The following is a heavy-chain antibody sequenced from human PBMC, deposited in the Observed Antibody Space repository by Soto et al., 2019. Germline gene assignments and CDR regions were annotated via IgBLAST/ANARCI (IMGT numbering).Heavy chain of an antibody. J-gene: IGHJ6*02. CDR2: VIPIFGTA. Sequence: GASVKLPCQASGVTFSSYSISWVRQATGQGLEWMGGVIPIFGTANYAQKFQGRVTITADESTSTADMELSSLRFKDTAVYFCARVRIQHTIFGVVISSQPRPDYYYYGMDVWGQGTTVTVSS. CDR3: ARVRIQHTIFGVVISSQPRPDYYYYGMDV. CDR1: GVTFSSYS. V-gene: IGHV1-69*13. D-gene: IGHD3-3*01.